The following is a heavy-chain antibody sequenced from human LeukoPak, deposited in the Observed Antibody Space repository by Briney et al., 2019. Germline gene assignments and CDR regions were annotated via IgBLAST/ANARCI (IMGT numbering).Heavy chain of an antibody. Sequence: ASVKVSCKASGYTFTSYDINWVRQATGQGLEWMGWMNPNSGNTGYAQKFQGRVTMTRNTSISTAYMELSSLRSEDTAVYYCARGRVSYYYDSSGYRNWFDPRGPGNPGHRLL. J-gene: IGHJ5*02. CDR2: MNPNSGNT. D-gene: IGHD3-22*01. CDR1: GYTFTSYD. V-gene: IGHV1-8*01. CDR3: ARGRVSYYYDSSGYRNWFDP.